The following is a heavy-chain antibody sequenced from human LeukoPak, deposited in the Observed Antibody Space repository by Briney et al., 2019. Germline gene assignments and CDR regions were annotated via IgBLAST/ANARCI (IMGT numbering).Heavy chain of an antibody. V-gene: IGHV3-23*01. J-gene: IGHJ4*02. CDR1: GFSFGGYA. D-gene: IGHD3-9*01. CDR2: ITYNGTAT. Sequence: GGSLRLSCAASGFSFGGYAMTWVRQAPGKGLEWVSSITYNGTATYYLDSVKARFTISRDNSRSTLYLQMDSLTAEDTALYYCAKDGLYFDGSTHIYYFDSWGQGTLVAVSS. CDR3: AKDGLYFDGSTHIYYFDS.